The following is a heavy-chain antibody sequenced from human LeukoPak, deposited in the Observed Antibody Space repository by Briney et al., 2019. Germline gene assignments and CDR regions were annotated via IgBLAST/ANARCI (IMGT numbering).Heavy chain of an antibody. CDR1: GGSISSYY. CDR2: IYYSGST. V-gene: IGHV4-59*08. Sequence: SETLSLTCTVSGGSISSYYWSWIRQPPGKGLEWIGYIYYSGSTNYNPSLKSRVTISVDTSKNQFSLKLSSVTAADTAVYYCARRVPYGSGIYFDYWGQGTLVTVSS. D-gene: IGHD3-10*01. CDR3: ARRVPYGSGIYFDY. J-gene: IGHJ4*02.